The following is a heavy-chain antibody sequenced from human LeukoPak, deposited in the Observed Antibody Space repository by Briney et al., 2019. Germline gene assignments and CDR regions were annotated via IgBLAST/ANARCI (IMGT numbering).Heavy chain of an antibody. CDR3: ARGRVGSSSSAFDI. CDR1: GFSFSTYY. D-gene: IGHD6-6*01. V-gene: IGHV3-21*01. J-gene: IGHJ3*02. Sequence: GGSLRLSCAASGFSFSTYYMNWVRQAPGKGLEWVSPMSSTGSSTYYADLVKGRFTISRDSARNSLYLQMNNLRAEDTAVYYCARGRVGSSSSAFDIWGQGTMVTVSS. CDR2: MSSTGSST.